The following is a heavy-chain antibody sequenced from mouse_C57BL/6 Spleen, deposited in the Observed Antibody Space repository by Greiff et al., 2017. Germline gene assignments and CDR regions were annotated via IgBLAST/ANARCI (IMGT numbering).Heavy chain of an antibody. CDR2: IDPNSGGT. CDR3: ARGGYAAMDY. J-gene: IGHJ4*01. Sequence: QVQLQQSGAELVKPGASVKLSCKASGYTFTSYWMHWVKQRPGRGLEWIGRIDPNSGGTKYNEKFKSKATLTVDKPSSTAYMQLRSLTSGDSAVYYCARGGYAAMDYWGQGTSVTVSS. D-gene: IGHD1-1*02. V-gene: IGHV1-72*01. CDR1: GYTFTSYW.